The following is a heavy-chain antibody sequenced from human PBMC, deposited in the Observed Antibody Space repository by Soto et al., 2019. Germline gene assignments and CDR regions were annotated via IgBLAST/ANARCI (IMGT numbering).Heavy chain of an antibody. J-gene: IGHJ6*02. Sequence: SETLSLTCTVSGGSISSYYWSWIRQPPGKGLEWIGYIYYSGSTNYNPSLKSRVTISVDTSKNQFSLKLSSVTAADTAVYYCASLGQTDNPYYYYYGMDVWGQGTTVTVSS. CDR1: GGSISSYY. CDR2: IYYSGST. CDR3: ASLGQTDNPYYYYYGMDV. D-gene: IGHD1-20*01. V-gene: IGHV4-59*01.